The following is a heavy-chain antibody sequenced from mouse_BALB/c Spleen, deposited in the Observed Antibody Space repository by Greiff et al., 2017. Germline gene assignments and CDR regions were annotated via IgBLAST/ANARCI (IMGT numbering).Heavy chain of an antibody. V-gene: IGHV1-82*01. D-gene: IGHD1-1*01. CDR3: ARRGGYSTMDY. J-gene: IGHJ4*01. CDR1: GYAFSSSW. Sequence: VQLQESGPELVKPGASVKISCKASGYAFSSSWMNWVKQRPGQGLEWIGRIYPGDGDTNYNGKFKGKATLTADKSSGTAYMQLSSLTSVDSAVYFCARRGGYSTMDYWGQGTSVTVSS. CDR2: IYPGDGDT.